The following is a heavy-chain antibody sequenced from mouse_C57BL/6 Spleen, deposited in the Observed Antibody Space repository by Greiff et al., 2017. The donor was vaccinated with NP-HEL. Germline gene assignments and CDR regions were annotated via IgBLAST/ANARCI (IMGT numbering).Heavy chain of an antibody. Sequence: QVQLQQSGPELVKPGASVKISCKASGYAFSSSWMNWVKQRPGKGLEWIGRIYPGDGDTNYNGKFKGKATLTADKSSSTAYMQLSSLTSEDSAVYFCARAYYSHYAMDYWGQGTSVTVSS. CDR3: ARAYYSHYAMDY. V-gene: IGHV1-82*01. D-gene: IGHD2-10*01. CDR1: GYAFSSSW. J-gene: IGHJ4*01. CDR2: IYPGDGDT.